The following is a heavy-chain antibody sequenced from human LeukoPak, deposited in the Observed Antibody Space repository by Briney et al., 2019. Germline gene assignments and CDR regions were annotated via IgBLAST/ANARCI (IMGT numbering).Heavy chain of an antibody. CDR2: ISVYDGNT. CDR3: ARVEVRGGNFYYYYYHMDL. V-gene: IGHV1-18*01. Sequence: ASVNVSCKASGYTFISYGISWVRQAPGQGLEWMGWISVYDGNTNYAQKHQGRVTMTTGTTPSTDSMELRSVRSDDTAVYYGARVEVRGGNFYYYYYHMDLWGKGPTVSVSS. CDR1: GYTFISYG. J-gene: IGHJ6*03. D-gene: IGHD3-10*01.